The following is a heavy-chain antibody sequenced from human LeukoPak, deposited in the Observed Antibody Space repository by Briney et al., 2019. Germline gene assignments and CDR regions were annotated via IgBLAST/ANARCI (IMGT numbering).Heavy chain of an antibody. J-gene: IGHJ3*02. V-gene: IGHV1-24*01. Sequence: ASVKVSCKVSGYTLTELSMHWVRQAPGKGVEWMGGFDPEDGETIYAQKFQGRVTMTEDTSTDTAYMELSSLRSEDTAVYYCATENHIAVAGTGAFDIWGQGTMVTVSP. CDR3: ATENHIAVAGTGAFDI. D-gene: IGHD6-19*01. CDR1: GYTLTELS. CDR2: FDPEDGET.